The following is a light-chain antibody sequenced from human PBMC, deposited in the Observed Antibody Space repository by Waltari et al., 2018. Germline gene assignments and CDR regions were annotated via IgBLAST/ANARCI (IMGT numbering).Light chain of an antibody. CDR3: VLYMGRGSWV. Sequence: QTVVTQEPSFSVSPGGTVTLTCGLSSGSVSTSYYPSWYQQTPGQAPRTLIYSPNTRASGVPDRCSGSILGNKAALTITGAQADDETDYYCVLYMGRGSWVFGGGTKLTVL. J-gene: IGLJ3*02. CDR1: SGSVSTSYY. CDR2: SPN. V-gene: IGLV8-61*01.